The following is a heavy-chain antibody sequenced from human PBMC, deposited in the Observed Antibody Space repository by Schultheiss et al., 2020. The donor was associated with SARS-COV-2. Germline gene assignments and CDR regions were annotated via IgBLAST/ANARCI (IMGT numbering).Heavy chain of an antibody. V-gene: IGHV3-23*01. CDR2: ISGSGGST. CDR1: GFTFSSYP. Sequence: GESLKISCAASGFTFSSYPMTWVRQAPGKGLEWVSAISGSGGSTYYADSVKGRFTISRDNSKNTLYLQMNNLRAEDTAVYYCARDLCNSGRCYVDAYDIWGQGTMVTVSS. J-gene: IGHJ3*02. D-gene: IGHD2-15*01. CDR3: ARDLCNSGRCYVDAYDI.